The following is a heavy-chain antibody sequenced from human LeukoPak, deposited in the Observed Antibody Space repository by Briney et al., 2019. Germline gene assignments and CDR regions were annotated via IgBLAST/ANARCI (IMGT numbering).Heavy chain of an antibody. Sequence: GGSLRLSCAASGFTFSSYGMHWVRQAPGEGLEWVAVIWYDGSNKYYADSVKGRFTISRDNSKNTLYLQMNSLRAEDTAVYCCARTDGRSDYYYAMDVWGQGTTVTVSS. CDR2: IWYDGSNK. CDR1: GFTFSSYG. D-gene: IGHD1-14*01. V-gene: IGHV3-33*01. CDR3: ARTDGRSDYYYAMDV. J-gene: IGHJ6*02.